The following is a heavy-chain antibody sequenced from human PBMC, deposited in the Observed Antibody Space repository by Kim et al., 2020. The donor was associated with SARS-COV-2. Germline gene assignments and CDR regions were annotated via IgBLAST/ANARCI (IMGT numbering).Heavy chain of an antibody. V-gene: IGHV4-34*01. CDR2: INHSGST. CDR3: ARGGTVTTIYPASDGMDV. D-gene: IGHD4-17*01. J-gene: IGHJ6*02. CDR1: GGSFSGYY. Sequence: SETLSLTCAVYGGSFSGYYWSWIRQPPGKGLEWIGEINHSGSTNYNPSLKSRVTISVDTSKNQFSLKLSSVTAADTAVYYCARGGTVTTIYPASDGMDVWGQGTTVTVSS.